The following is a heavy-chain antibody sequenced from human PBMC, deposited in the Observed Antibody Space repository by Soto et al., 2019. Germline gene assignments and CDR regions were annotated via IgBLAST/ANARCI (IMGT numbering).Heavy chain of an antibody. V-gene: IGHV1-46*01. CDR1: GYTFTSYY. CDR3: ARRDSSSSGYYGMDV. CDR2: INPSGGST. Sequence: ASVKVSCKASGYTFTSYYMHWVRQAPGQGLEWMGIINPSGGSTSYAQKFQGRVTMTRDTSTSTVYMEPSSLRSEDTAVYYCARRDSSSSGYYGMDVWGQGTTVTVSS. D-gene: IGHD6-6*01. J-gene: IGHJ6*02.